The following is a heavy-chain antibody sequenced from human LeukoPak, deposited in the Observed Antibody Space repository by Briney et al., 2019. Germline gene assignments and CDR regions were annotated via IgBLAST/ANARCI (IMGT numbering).Heavy chain of an antibody. J-gene: IGHJ5*02. CDR3: ARNVGRVWWGEAFDP. CDR2: IYPGDSDT. V-gene: IGHV5-51*01. Sequence: GESLKISCKGSGYSFTSYWIGWVRQMPGKGLEWMGIIYPGDSDTRYSPSFQGQVTISADKSISTAYLQWSSLQASDSAMYYCARNVGRVWWGEAFDPWGQGTLVTVSS. D-gene: IGHD2-8*02. CDR1: GYSFTSYW.